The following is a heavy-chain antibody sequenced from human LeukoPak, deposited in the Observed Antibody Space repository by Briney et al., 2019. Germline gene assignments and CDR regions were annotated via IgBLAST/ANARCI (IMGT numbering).Heavy chain of an antibody. D-gene: IGHD6-13*01. CDR2: IRYDGINK. CDR3: ARVTSSWQDY. J-gene: IGHJ4*02. V-gene: IGHV3-30*02. Sequence: PGGSLRLSCAASGSTFSSYGMHWVRQAPGKGLEWVAFIRYDGINKYYADSVKGRFTISRDNSKNTLYLQMNSLRAEDTAVYYCARVTSSWQDYWGQGTLVTVSS. CDR1: GSTFSSYG.